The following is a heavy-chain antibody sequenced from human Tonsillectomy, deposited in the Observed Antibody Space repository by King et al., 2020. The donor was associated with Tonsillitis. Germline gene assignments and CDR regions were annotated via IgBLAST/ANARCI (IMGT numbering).Heavy chain of an antibody. V-gene: IGHV3-48*01. CDR3: ARDRSSGYYGSSDY. D-gene: IGHD3-22*01. Sequence: VQLVESGGGLVQSGGSLRLSCVASGFTFSSYSMNCVRQVPGMGLEGLLYISSSGFTIYDADSVKGRFTISRANAKNSLSLEMISLIAEDTAVYYCARDRSSGYYGSSDYWGQGTLVTVSS. J-gene: IGHJ4*02. CDR2: ISSSGFTI. CDR1: GFTFSSYS.